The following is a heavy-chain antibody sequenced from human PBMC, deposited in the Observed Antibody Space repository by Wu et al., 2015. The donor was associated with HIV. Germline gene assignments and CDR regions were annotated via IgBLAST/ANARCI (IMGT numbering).Heavy chain of an antibody. D-gene: IGHD1-1*01. CDR1: GGTFSSYA. CDR3: ARARGNWNVERHSMYGMDV. V-gene: IGHV1-69*01. J-gene: IGHJ6*02. Sequence: QVQLVQSGAEVKKPGSSVKVSCKASGGTFSSYAISWVRQAPGQGLEWMGGIIPIFGTANYAQKFQGRVTITTDESTSTAYMELSSLRSEDTAVYYCARARGNWNVERHSMYGMDVWGQGTTVTVSS. CDR2: IIPIFGTA.